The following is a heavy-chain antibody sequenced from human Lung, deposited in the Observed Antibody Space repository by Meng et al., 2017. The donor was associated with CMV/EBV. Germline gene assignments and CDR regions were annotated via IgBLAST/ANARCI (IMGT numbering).Heavy chain of an antibody. CDR3: AKGLRYYYGMDV. J-gene: IGHJ6*02. CDR1: GFTFDDYA. Sequence: GGSLRPXCAASGFTFDDYAMHWVRQAPGKGLEWVSLISWDGGSTYYADSVKGRFTISRDNSKNSLYLQMNSLRAEDTALYYCAKGLRYYYGMDVWGQGTTVTVSS. V-gene: IGHV3-43D*03. CDR2: ISWDGGST. D-gene: IGHD6-19*01.